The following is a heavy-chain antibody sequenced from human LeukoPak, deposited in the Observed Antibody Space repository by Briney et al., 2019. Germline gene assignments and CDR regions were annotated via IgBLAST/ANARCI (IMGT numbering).Heavy chain of an antibody. D-gene: IGHD5-18*01. V-gene: IGHV3-23*01. CDR1: GFTFSSYS. CDR2: ISGSGGST. J-gene: IGHJ2*01. CDR3: AKYGRSRIQLLRRYWYFDL. Sequence: PGGSLRLSCAASGFTFSSYSMNWVRQAPGKGLEWVSAISGSGGSTYYADSVKGRFTISRDNSKNTLCLQMNSLRAEDTAVYYCAKYGRSRIQLLRRYWYFDLWGRGTLVTVSS.